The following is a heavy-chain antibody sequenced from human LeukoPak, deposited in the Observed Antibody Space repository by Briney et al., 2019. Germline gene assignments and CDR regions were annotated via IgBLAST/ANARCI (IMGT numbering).Heavy chain of an antibody. J-gene: IGHJ5*02. V-gene: IGHV3-30*04. Sequence: GGSLRLSCAASGFTFSSYAMHWVRQAPGKGLEWVAVISHDGSNKYYADSVKGRFTISRDNSKNTLYLQMNSLRAEDTAVYYCARDSDIVVVPAAPWGWFDPWGQGTLVTVSS. CDR2: ISHDGSNK. CDR1: GFTFSSYA. CDR3: ARDSDIVVVPAAPWGWFDP. D-gene: IGHD2-2*01.